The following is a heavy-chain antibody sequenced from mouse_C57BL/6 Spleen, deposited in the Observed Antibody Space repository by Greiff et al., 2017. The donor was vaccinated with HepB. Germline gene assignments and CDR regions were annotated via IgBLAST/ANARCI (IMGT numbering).Heavy chain of an antibody. V-gene: IGHV5-9-1*02. CDR1: GFTFSSYA. CDR2: ISSGGDYI. J-gene: IGHJ2*01. Sequence: EVHLVESGEGLVKPGGSLKLSCAASGFTFSSYAMSWVRQTPEKRLEWVAYISSGGDYIYYADTVKGRFTISRDNARNTLYLQMSSLKSEDTAMYYCTRDGYDYDRGDFDYWGQGTTLTVSS. D-gene: IGHD2-4*01. CDR3: TRDGYDYDRGDFDY.